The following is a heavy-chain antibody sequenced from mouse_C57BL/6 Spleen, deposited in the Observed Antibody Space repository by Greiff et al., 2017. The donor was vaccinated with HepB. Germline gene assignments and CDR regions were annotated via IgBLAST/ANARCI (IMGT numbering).Heavy chain of an antibody. CDR3: ARDYYGSSYVGVWLAY. D-gene: IGHD1-1*01. Sequence: QVQLQQPGTELVKPGASVKLSCKASGYTFTSYWMHWVKQRPGQGLEWIGNINPSNGGTNYNEKFKSKATLTVDKSSSTAYMQLSSLTSEASAVYYCARDYYGSSYVGVWLAYWGQGTLVTVYA. J-gene: IGHJ3*01. V-gene: IGHV1-53*01. CDR1: GYTFTSYW. CDR2: INPSNGGT.